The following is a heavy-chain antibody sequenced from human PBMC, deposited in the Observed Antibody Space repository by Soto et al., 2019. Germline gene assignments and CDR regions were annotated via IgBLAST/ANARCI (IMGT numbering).Heavy chain of an antibody. J-gene: IGHJ6*02. V-gene: IGHV3-30*18. CDR2: ISYDGSNK. CDR3: AKDRGFQWIRGQYGMDV. Sequence: QVQLVESGGGVVQPGRSLRLSCAASGFTFSSYGMHWVRQAPGKGLEWVAVISYDGSNKYYADSVKGRFTISRDNSKNXQYLQRNSLRAEETAVYYCAKDRGFQWIRGQYGMDVWGQGTTVTVSS. CDR1: GFTFSSYG. D-gene: IGHD5-12*01.